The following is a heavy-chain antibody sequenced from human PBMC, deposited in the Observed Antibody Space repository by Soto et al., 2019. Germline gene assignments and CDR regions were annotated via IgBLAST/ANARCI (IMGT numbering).Heavy chain of an antibody. J-gene: IGHJ3*01. CDR2: IGGGDDDT. CDR1: GFAFSSYA. V-gene: IGHV3-23*01. D-gene: IGHD1-1*01. CDR3: AKDRQSYNSVWYPSDF. Sequence: EVQLLESGGGLVQPGGSLSLSCAASGFAFSSYAMSWVRQAPGRRLEWVSSIGGGDDDTYYADSVKGRFTISSDNSRKGVFVELTSLIADDTARYYCAKDRQSYNSVWYPSDFWFQGTVVTVSS.